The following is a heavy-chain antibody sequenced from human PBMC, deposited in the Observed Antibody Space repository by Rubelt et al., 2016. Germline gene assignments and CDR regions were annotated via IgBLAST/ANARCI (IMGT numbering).Heavy chain of an antibody. V-gene: IGHV1-24*01. D-gene: IGHD2-2*01. CDR1: GYTLTELS. Sequence: QVQLVQSGAEVKKPGASVKVSCKVSGYTLTELSMHWVRQAPGKGLEWMGGFDPEDGETIYAQKFQGRATRTEDTATNTAYMGLSSLRAEETAVYYCATGIVVVPAHVPSRDYWGQGTLVTVSS. CDR3: ATGIVVVPAHVPSRDY. CDR2: FDPEDGET. J-gene: IGHJ4*02.